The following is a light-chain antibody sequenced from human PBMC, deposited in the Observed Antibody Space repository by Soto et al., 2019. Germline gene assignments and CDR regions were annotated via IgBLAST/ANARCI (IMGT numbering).Light chain of an antibody. Sequence: DIQMTQSPSSLSASVGDRVTITCRASQSISSYLNWYQQKPGKAPKLLIYAASSLQSGVPSRFSGSGSGTDFTLTISSLQPDDFVTYYCQQTYNALTWTFGQGTKVEIK. V-gene: IGKV1-39*01. J-gene: IGKJ1*01. CDR3: QQTYNALTWT. CDR1: QSISSY. CDR2: AAS.